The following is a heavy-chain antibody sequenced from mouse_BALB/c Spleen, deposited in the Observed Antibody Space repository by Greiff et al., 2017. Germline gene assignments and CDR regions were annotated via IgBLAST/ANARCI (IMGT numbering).Heavy chain of an antibody. J-gene: IGHJ1*01. V-gene: IGHV5-17*02. CDR2: ISSGSSTI. D-gene: IGHD4-1*01. CDR3: ARWAWDGRYFDV. CDR1: GFTFSSFG. Sequence: EVMLVESGGGLVQPGGSRKLSCAASGFTFSSFGMHWVRQAPEKGLEWVAYISSGSSTIYYADTVKGRFTISRDNPKNTLFLQMTSLRSEDTAMYDCARWAWDGRYFDVWGAGTTVTVSS.